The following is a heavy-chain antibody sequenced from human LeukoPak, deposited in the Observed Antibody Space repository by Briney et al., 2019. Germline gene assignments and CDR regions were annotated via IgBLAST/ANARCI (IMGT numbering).Heavy chain of an antibody. J-gene: IGHJ4*02. CDR2: IYYSGST. D-gene: IGHD2-15*01. CDR1: GGSISSYY. Sequence: SETLSLTRTVSGGSISSYYWSWIRQPPGKGLEWIWYIYYSGSTNYNPSLKSRVTISVDTSKNQFSLKLSSVTAADTAVYYCARELYCSGGSCYSFLDYWGQGTLVTVSS. V-gene: IGHV4-59*01. CDR3: ARELYCSGGSCYSFLDY.